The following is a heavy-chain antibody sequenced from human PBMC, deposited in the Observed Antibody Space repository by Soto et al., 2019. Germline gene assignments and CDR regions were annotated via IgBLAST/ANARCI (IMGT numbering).Heavy chain of an antibody. D-gene: IGHD1-1*01. CDR1: GGSTSSSNW. J-gene: IGHJ4*02. CDR2: IYYSGST. V-gene: IGHV4-4*02. CDR3: ARDTTPSL. Sequence: SETLSLTCAVSGGSTSSSNWWSWVRQPPGKGLEWIGYIYYSGSTNYNPSLKSRVTISVDTSKNQFSLKLSSVTAADTAMYYCARDTTPSLWGQGTLVTVSS.